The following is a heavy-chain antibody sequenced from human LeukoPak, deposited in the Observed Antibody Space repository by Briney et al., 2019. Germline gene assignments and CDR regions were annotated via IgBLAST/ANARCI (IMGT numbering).Heavy chain of an antibody. V-gene: IGHV4-30-2*01. J-gene: IGHJ3*01. Sequence: PSQTLSLTCAVSGGSINSGGYTWSWIRQPPGKGLEWIGDISRSGSTNYNPSLKSRLTISLDTFMTHFSLNLRSVTAADTAVYWCARQRTVSKTRGFDVWGQGTMVTVSS. CDR1: GGSINSGGYT. CDR2: ISRSGST. D-gene: IGHD5/OR15-5a*01. CDR3: ARQRTVSKTRGFDV.